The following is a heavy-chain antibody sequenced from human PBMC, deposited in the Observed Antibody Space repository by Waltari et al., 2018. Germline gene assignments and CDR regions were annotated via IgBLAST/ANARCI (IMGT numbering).Heavy chain of an antibody. CDR2: IKPDGSGK. J-gene: IGHJ4*02. V-gene: IGHV3-7*01. CDR1: GFTCSTFW. Sequence: EVQLVESGGDSFQPGGSIRLSCAASGFTCSTFWMSWVRQAPGKGLQWVASIKPDGSGKYYVESVKGRFTISRDNAKNSLNLQMDSLRVEDTAVYFCARDVLWGQGTRVTVSP. CDR3: ARDVL. D-gene: IGHD2-15*01.